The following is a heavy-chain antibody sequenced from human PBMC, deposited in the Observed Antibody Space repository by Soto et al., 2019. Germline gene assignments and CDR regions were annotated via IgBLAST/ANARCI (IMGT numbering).Heavy chain of an antibody. J-gene: IGHJ4*02. Sequence: SETLSLTCTVSGGSVTSDEDYWTWIRQSPGKGLEWIGYISNSGSTGYNPSLKTRLSMSVDRSKNQFTLRLTSVTAADTAVYFCATESGSTYGYFDHWGQGAQVTVSS. CDR2: ISNSGST. D-gene: IGHD5-18*01. V-gene: IGHV4-30-4*01. CDR1: GGSVTSDEDY. CDR3: ATESGSTYGYFDH.